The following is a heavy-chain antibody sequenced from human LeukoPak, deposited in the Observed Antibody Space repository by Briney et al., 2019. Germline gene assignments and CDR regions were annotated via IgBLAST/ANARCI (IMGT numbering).Heavy chain of an antibody. V-gene: IGHV3-7*01. CDR1: GLTFNNYW. J-gene: IGHJ4*02. Sequence: GGSLRLSCAASGLTFNNYWMSWLRQAPGKGLEWVAHIGLDGSDKYYVDSMKGRFTISRDNAKNSLYLQMNSLGAEDTTVYYCASWGSDWYNMNSWGQGTLVTVSS. CDR2: IGLDGSDK. D-gene: IGHD6-19*01. CDR3: ASWGSDWYNMNS.